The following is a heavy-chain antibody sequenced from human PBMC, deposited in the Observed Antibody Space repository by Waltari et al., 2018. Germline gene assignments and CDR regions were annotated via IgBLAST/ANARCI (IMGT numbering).Heavy chain of an antibody. V-gene: IGHV3-48*03. J-gene: IGHJ4*02. CDR1: GFTFSYYE. D-gene: IGHD1-26*01. Sequence: EVHLVESGGGLVQPGGSLRLSCAASGFTFSYYEMSWVRQAPGQGLEGVSYISSSGSTIYDADSVKGRCTVSRDNAKNSRYLQMNSVRSEDTAVYYCTGEGVGASSDYWGQGTLVTVSS. CDR2: ISSSGSTI. CDR3: TGEGVGASSDY.